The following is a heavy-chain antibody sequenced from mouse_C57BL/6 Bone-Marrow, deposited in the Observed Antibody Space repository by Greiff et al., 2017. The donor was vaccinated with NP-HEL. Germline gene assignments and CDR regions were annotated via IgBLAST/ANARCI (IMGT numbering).Heavy chain of an antibody. CDR2: IYPRSGNT. V-gene: IGHV1-81*01. Sequence: VMLVESGAELARPGASVKLSCKASGYTFTSYGISWVKQRTGQGLEWIGEIYPRSGNTYYNEKFKGKATLTADKSSSTAYMELRSLTSEDSAVYFCARRADYDYWFAYWGQGTLVTVSA. D-gene: IGHD2-4*01. CDR3: ARRADYDYWFAY. CDR1: GYTFTSYG. J-gene: IGHJ3*01.